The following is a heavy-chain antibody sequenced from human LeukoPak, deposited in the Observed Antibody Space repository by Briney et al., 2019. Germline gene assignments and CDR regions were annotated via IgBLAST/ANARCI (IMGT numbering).Heavy chain of an antibody. Sequence: SETLSLTCTVSGGSIRISSYYWGWIRQPPGKGLEWIATGHHSGGTWFYPSFKSRVTIPVDTSRNQFSLRLSSVTAADTAVYYCARVSSVAPRWFDPWGQGTLVTVSS. CDR2: GHHSGGT. CDR1: GGSIRISSYY. CDR3: ARVSSVAPRWFDP. J-gene: IGHJ5*02. D-gene: IGHD6-19*01. V-gene: IGHV4-39*07.